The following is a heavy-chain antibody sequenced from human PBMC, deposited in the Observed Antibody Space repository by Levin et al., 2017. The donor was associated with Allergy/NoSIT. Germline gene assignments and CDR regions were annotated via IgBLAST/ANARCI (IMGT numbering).Heavy chain of an antibody. CDR1: GASISSYY. V-gene: IGHV4-59*01. J-gene: IGHJ4*02. CDR3: ATDSGYSSAGRIYFDY. Sequence: SETLSLTCTVSGASISSYYWTWIRQPPGKGLEWIGHIYNSGNTNYKSSLKSRVSISVDTSKNQFSLKLTSMTDADTAVYYCATDSGYSSAGRIYFDYWGQGILVTVSS. D-gene: IGHD5-18*01. CDR2: IYNSGNT.